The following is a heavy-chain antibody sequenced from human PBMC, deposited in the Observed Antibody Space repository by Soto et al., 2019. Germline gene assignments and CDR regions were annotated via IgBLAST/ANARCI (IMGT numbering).Heavy chain of an antibody. Sequence: PSETLSLTCTVSGGSISSGGYYWGWIRQHPGKGLEWIGYIYYSGSTYYNPSLKSRVTISVDTSKNQFSLKLSSVTAADTAVYYCARGNRYYYDSSGYSNWFDPWGQGTLVTVSS. CDR2: IYYSGST. D-gene: IGHD3-22*01. CDR3: ARGNRYYYDSSGYSNWFDP. V-gene: IGHV4-31*03. CDR1: GGSISSGGYY. J-gene: IGHJ5*02.